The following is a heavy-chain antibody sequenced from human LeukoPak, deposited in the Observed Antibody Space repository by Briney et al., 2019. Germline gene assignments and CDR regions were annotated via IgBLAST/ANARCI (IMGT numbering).Heavy chain of an antibody. CDR2: IYFSGST. CDR3: ATRPTTWSFFDS. D-gene: IGHD4-17*01. CDR1: GGSISSSSYY. Sequence: PSETLSLTCTVSGGSISSSSYYWGWIRQPPGKGLELIGSIYFSGSTAYSPSLKSRVNISVDTSKNQFSLKLSSVTAADTAVYFCATRPTTWSFFDSWGQGTLVTVSS. V-gene: IGHV4-39*01. J-gene: IGHJ4*02.